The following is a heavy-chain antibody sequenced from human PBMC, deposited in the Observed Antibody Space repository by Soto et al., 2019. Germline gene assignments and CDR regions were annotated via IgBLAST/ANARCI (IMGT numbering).Heavy chain of an antibody. J-gene: IGHJ4*02. CDR3: ARDQTDSGGYSDS. D-gene: IGHD2-15*01. Sequence: PGGSLRLSCEAPGFPFSSFGIHWFRQAPGKGLEWLAIIWNDGSNEYYADSVKGRFTISRDNSKNTVYLQVSNLRAEDTAVYFCARDQTDSGGYSDSWGQGTLVTVSS. CDR1: GFPFSSFG. V-gene: IGHV3-33*01. CDR2: IWNDGSNE.